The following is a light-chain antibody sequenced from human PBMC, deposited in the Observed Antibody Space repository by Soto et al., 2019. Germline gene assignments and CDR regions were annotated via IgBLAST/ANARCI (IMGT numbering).Light chain of an antibody. CDR2: AAP. CDR1: QGISSY. CDR3: QQYNNWPRT. V-gene: IGKV1-8*01. J-gene: IGKJ1*01. Sequence: AIRMTQSPSSFSASTGDRVTITCRASQGISSYLAWYQQKPGKAPKLLIYAAPTLQSGVPSRFSGSGSGTDFTLTISSLQSEDFAVYYCQQYNNWPRTFGQGTKVDI.